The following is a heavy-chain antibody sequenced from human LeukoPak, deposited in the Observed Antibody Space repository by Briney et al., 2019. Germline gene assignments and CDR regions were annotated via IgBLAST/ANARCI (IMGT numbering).Heavy chain of an antibody. CDR3: ARRADYYDSSGYTDY. J-gene: IGHJ4*02. Sequence: PGGSLRLSCAASGFTFSSYWMSWVRQAPGKGQEWVANIKQDGSEKYYVDSVKGRFTISRDNAKNSLYLQMNSLRAEDTAVYYCARRADYYDSSGYTDYWGQGTLVTVSS. CDR2: IKQDGSEK. V-gene: IGHV3-7*01. D-gene: IGHD3-22*01. CDR1: GFTFSSYW.